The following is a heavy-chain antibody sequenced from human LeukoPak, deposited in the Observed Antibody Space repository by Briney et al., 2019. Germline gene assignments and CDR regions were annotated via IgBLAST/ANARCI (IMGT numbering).Heavy chain of an antibody. V-gene: IGHV1-69*13. J-gene: IGHJ4*02. Sequence: ASVKVSCKASGYTFSSYGISWVRQAPGQGLEWMGGIIPIFGTANYAQKFQGRVTITADESTSTAYMELSSLRSEDTAVYYCAILRGSNYFDYWGQGTLVTVSS. CDR2: IIPIFGTA. CDR1: GYTFSSYG. CDR3: AILRGSNYFDY. D-gene: IGHD3-10*01.